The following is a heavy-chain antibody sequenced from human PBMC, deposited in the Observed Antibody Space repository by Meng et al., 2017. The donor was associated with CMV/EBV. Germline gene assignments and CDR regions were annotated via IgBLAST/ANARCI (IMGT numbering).Heavy chain of an antibody. CDR1: GGPISRSSYY. Sequence: VSGGPISRSSYYWGWSRQPPGKGMEWIGSIYYSGSTYYNPSLKSRVTISVDTSKNQFSLKLSSVTAADTAVYYCARSRGGATRWFDPWGQGTLVTVSS. J-gene: IGHJ5*02. CDR2: IYYSGST. D-gene: IGHD1-26*01. CDR3: ARSRGGATRWFDP. V-gene: IGHV4-39*07.